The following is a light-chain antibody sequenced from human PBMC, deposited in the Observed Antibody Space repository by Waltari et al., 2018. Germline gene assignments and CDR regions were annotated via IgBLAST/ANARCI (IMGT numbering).Light chain of an antibody. CDR1: SGHSSNV. Sequence: QLVLTQSPSASASLGASVKITCTLSSGHSSNVVAWHQQQPEKGPRYLMKVNSDGSHSKGDGIPVRVSGSSSGAERYLTISSLQSDDEADYYCQTWGTGIWVFGGGTSLTVL. V-gene: IGLV4-69*01. J-gene: IGLJ3*02. CDR3: QTWGTGIWV. CDR2: VNSDGSH.